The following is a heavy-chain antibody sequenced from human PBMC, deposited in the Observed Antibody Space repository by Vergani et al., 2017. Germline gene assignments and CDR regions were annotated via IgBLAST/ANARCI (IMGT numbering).Heavy chain of an antibody. J-gene: IGHJ6*02. CDR2: ISGSGGST. D-gene: IGHD5-12*01. CDR1: GFTFNHYA. Sequence: EVQLLESGGDLVQPGGSLRLSCAASGFTFNHYAMNWVRQAPGKGLEWVSGISGSGGSTYYAGSVKGRFTISRNSSKNTLYLQMNSLSARDTAVYYCAKAKPQNSGYDYPDYYHAMDVWGQGTTVTVSS. CDR3: AKAKPQNSGYDYPDYYHAMDV. V-gene: IGHV3-23*01.